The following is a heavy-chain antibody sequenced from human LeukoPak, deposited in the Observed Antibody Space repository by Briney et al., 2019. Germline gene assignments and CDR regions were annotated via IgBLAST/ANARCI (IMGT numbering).Heavy chain of an antibody. Sequence: SETLSLTCAVSGCSISSGGYSWRWIRQPPGKGLEWIGYIYHSGSTNYQPSLKRRVTMSVDTSKNQFALKLTSVTAADTAVYYCARDGVENSSWYPLDSWGPGTLVTVSS. D-gene: IGHD6-13*01. CDR3: ARDGVENSSWYPLDS. CDR1: GCSISSGGYS. J-gene: IGHJ4*02. V-gene: IGHV4-30-2*01. CDR2: IYHSGST.